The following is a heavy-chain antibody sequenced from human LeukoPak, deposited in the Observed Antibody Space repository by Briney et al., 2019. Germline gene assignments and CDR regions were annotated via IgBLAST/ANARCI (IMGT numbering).Heavy chain of an antibody. J-gene: IGHJ3*02. CDR3: ARKVRITMIGGAFDI. Sequence: PSETLSLTCTVSGGSITSDPYYWGWIRQSPGKGLEWIGSIYYSGSTYYNPSLKSRVTISVDTSKNQFSLKLSSVTAAGTAVYYCARKVRITMIGGAFDIWGQGTMVTVSS. CDR1: GGSITSDPYY. V-gene: IGHV4-39*07. CDR2: IYYSGST. D-gene: IGHD3-10*02.